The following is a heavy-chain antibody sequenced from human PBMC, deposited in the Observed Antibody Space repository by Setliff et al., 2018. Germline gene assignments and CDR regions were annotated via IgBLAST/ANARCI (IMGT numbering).Heavy chain of an antibody. CDR3: ASNALPHYDYSNYEGLYDYYYYMDV. Sequence: SETLSLTCTVSGGSNSSGSYYWSWIRQPAGKGLEWIGHIYTSGSTNYNPSLKSRVTISVDTSKNQFSLKLSSVTAADTAVYYCASNALPHYDYSNYEGLYDYYYYMDVWGKGTTVTVSS. CDR2: IYTSGST. V-gene: IGHV4-61*09. CDR1: GGSNSSGSYY. D-gene: IGHD4-4*01. J-gene: IGHJ6*03.